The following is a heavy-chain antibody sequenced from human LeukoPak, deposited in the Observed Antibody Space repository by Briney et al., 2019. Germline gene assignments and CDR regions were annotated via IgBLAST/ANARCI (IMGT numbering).Heavy chain of an antibody. V-gene: IGHV1-69*02. CDR1: GGTFSSYT. CDR2: IIPILGIA. D-gene: IGHD2-15*01. CDR3: ARVKGYCSGGSCINKNSYFDY. Sequence: GASVKVSCKASGGTFSSYTISWVRQAPGQGLEWMGRIIPILGIANYAQKFQGRVTITADKSTSTAYMELSSLRSEDTAVYYCARVKGYCSGGSCINKNSYFDYWGQGTLVTVSS. J-gene: IGHJ4*02.